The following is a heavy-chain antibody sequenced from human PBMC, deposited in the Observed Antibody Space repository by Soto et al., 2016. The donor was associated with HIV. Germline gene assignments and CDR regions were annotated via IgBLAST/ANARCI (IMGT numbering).Heavy chain of an antibody. J-gene: IGHJ4*02. V-gene: IGHV1-18*01. CDR1: GYTFISYG. CDR2: ISAYNGNI. Sequence: QVQLVQSGAEVKKPGASVKVSCKASGYTFISYGISWVRQAPGQGLEWMGWISAYNGNIKYAQKFQGRVIMTTDTSTSTAYMEVRSLRSDDTAVYYCARDLERNYYDSMRVDYVGPGNPGHRLL. CDR3: ARDLERNYYDSMRVDY. D-gene: IGHD3-22*01.